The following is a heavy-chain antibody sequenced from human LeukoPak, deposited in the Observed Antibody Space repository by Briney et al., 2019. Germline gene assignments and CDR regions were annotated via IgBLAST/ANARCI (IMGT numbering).Heavy chain of an antibody. CDR2: IKPKTDGETT. V-gene: IGHV3-15*07. D-gene: IGHD4-17*01. CDR3: ARDGHGDIDY. Sequence: GGSLRLSCAASGFTFSNAYMNWVRQAPGKGLEWVGRIKPKTDGETTEYAAPVKGRFSISRDDSKNMLYLQMNSLKTEDTAVYYCARDGHGDIDYWGQGTLVTVSS. CDR1: GFTFSNAY. J-gene: IGHJ4*02.